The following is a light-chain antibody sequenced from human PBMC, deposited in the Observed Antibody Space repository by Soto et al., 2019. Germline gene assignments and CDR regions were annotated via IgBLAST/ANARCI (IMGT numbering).Light chain of an antibody. CDR3: QQRDKWPRT. CDR1: QSVGSY. J-gene: IGKJ2*01. Sequence: DIVLTQSPATLSLSPGERATLSCRASQSVGSYLAWFQHKPGQAPRLLIYGASNRATDIPGRFGGRGSGTDFTLTISSLESGDSAVYYCQQRDKWPRTFGQGTKLEIK. CDR2: GAS. V-gene: IGKV3-11*01.